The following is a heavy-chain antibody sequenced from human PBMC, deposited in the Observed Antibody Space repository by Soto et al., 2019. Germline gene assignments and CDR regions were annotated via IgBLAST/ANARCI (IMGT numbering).Heavy chain of an antibody. V-gene: IGHV3-23*01. Sequence: VPLLESGGGLVQPGGSLGLSCAASGFTFSNYAMSWLRQPPGKGLEWVSAISGSGDRTYYADSVKGRFTISRDNSKNTLYLQMNSLRAEDSAVYYCVKERSGHSYADSWGQGTLVTVSS. CDR2: ISGSGDRT. D-gene: IGHD5-18*01. CDR1: GFTFSNYA. J-gene: IGHJ4*02. CDR3: VKERSGHSYADS.